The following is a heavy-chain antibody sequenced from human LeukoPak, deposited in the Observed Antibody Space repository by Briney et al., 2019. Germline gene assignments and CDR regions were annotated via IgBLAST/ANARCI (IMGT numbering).Heavy chain of an antibody. V-gene: IGHV5-51*01. D-gene: IGHD5-18*01. J-gene: IGHJ3*02. CDR1: GYSFTSYW. CDR3: ATSLGYNSGGRRDDGLDI. CDR2: IYPDDSDT. Sequence: GESLKISCKGSGYSFTSYWIAWVRQMPGKGLEWMGIIYPDDSDTRFSPTFQGQVTISADKSISTSYLQWSSLKASDTAMYFCATSLGYNSGGRRDDGLDIWGQGTMVTVSS.